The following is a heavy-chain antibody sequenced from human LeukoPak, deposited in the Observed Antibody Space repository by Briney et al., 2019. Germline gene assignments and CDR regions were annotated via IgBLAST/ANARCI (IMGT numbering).Heavy chain of an antibody. CDR2: FDPEDGET. Sequence: ASVKVSCKVSGYTLTELSMHWVRQAPGKGLEWMGGFDPEDGETIYAQKFQGRVTMTEDTSTDTAYMELSSLRSEDTAVYYCATVGNYYDSSGYLRSLNAFDIWGQGTMVTVSS. CDR3: ATVGNYYDSSGYLRSLNAFDI. D-gene: IGHD3-22*01. V-gene: IGHV1-24*01. CDR1: GYTLTELS. J-gene: IGHJ3*02.